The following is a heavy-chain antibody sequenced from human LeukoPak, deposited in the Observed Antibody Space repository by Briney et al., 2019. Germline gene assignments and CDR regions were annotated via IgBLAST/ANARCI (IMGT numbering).Heavy chain of an antibody. CDR2: IYYDGST. J-gene: IGHJ6*02. D-gene: IGHD4-23*01. V-gene: IGHV4-38-2*02. CDR3: ASSTVVTSYFFYGLDV. CDR1: GYSISSGYY. Sequence: PSETLSLTCTVSGYSISSGYYWSWIRQPPGKGLEWIGYIYYDGSTNYNPSLESRVTISVDTSKNQFSLKLNSVTAADTAVYYCASSTVVTSYFFYGLDVWGQGTTVTVSS.